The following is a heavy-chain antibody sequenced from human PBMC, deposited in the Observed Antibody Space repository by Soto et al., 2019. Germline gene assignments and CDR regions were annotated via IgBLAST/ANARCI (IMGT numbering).Heavy chain of an antibody. J-gene: IGHJ6*02. CDR3: AKQRAAKDGEYSHFFGLDV. CDR2: ITKDETKK. V-gene: IGHV3-30-3*02. Sequence: PGGSLRLSCAASGFTFRNYALHWVRQAPGKGLEWVAVITKDETKKYYTDSVKGRFTVSRDNSKNTLYLQMSSLRSDDTAVYHCAKQRAAKDGEYSHFFGLDVWGHGTTVTVSS. D-gene: IGHD4-17*01. CDR1: GFTFRNYA.